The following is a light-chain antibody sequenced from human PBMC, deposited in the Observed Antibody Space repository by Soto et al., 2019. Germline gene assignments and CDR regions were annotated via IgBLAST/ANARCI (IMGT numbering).Light chain of an antibody. CDR3: QQYYSYPPYT. CDR2: DAS. CDR1: QSIINY. Sequence: DIQMTQTPSTLSSSVGDRVTITYRASQSIINYLAWYQQKPAKAPKLLIFDASTLESGVPSRFSGSGSGTEFTLTIISLQPDDFATYYCQQYYSYPPYTFGQGTKLEIK. J-gene: IGKJ2*01. V-gene: IGKV1-5*01.